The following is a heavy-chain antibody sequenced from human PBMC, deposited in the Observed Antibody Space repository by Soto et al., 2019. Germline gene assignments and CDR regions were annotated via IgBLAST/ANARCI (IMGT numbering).Heavy chain of an antibody. J-gene: IGHJ1*01. CDR3: AVGFCGSASCSREYFQH. CDR1: GYSISSGYY. CDR2: IYHSGSP. Sequence: PSETLSLTCAVSGYSISSGYYWAFIRQPPGKGLEWIGTIYHSGSPFHSPSLKSRVTISVDTSKNRFSLKLRSVTAADTAVYYCAVGFCGSASCSREYFQHWGQGTLVTVSS. V-gene: IGHV4-38-2*01. D-gene: IGHD2-2*01.